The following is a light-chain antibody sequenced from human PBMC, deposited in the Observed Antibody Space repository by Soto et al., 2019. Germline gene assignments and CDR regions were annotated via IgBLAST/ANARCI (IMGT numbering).Light chain of an antibody. J-gene: IGKJ1*01. V-gene: IGKV1-39*01. CDR3: QQCFSLPPT. CDR2: AAS. Sequence: EIQMTQSPSSRAGSVGDRGASTCRACQSIDNYLSWYQQIPGKAPKLLIYAASNLQRGVPSRFSGSGSGTEFTLTISNLQPDDFAVYYCQQCFSLPPTFGHGTNVDI. CDR1: QSIDNY.